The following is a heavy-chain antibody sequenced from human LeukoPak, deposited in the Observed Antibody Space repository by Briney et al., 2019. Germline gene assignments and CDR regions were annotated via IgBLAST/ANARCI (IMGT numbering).Heavy chain of an antibody. CDR3: ARFSPVMFYFDY. CDR1: GGSISSSSYY. D-gene: IGHD3-10*02. J-gene: IGHJ4*02. V-gene: IGHV4-39*01. CDR2: IYYSGST. Sequence: SETLSLTCTVSGGSISSSSYYWGWIRQPPGKGLEWIGSIYYSGSTYYNPSLKSRVTISVDTSKNQFSLKLSSVTAADTAVYYCARFSPVMFYFDYWGQGTLVTVSS.